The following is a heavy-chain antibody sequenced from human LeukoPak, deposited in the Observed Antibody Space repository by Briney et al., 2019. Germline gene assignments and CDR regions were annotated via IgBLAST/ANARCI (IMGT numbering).Heavy chain of an antibody. CDR2: ISYDGSNN. J-gene: IGHJ4*02. CDR1: GFTFSSFA. V-gene: IGHV3-30*04. Sequence: GSLRLSCAASGFTFSSFAMHWVRQAPGKGLEWVAVISYDGSNNYYADSVKGRFTISRDNSKNTLYLQMDSLRTEDTAVYYCARDRVAAADLDYWGQGTLVTVSS. D-gene: IGHD6-13*01. CDR3: ARDRVAAADLDY.